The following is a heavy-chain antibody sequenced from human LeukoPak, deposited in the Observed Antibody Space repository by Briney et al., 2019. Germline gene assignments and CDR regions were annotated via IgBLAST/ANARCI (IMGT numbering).Heavy chain of an antibody. V-gene: IGHV3-30*02. Sequence: GGSLRLSCAASGFTFSSYGMHWVRQAPGKGLEWVAFIRYDGSNKYYADSVKGRFTISRDNSKNTLYLQMNSLRAEDTAVYYCAREPRATYSSSWPDYWGQGTLVTVSS. CDR2: IRYDGSNK. J-gene: IGHJ4*02. CDR3: AREPRATYSSSWPDY. CDR1: GFTFSSYG. D-gene: IGHD6-13*01.